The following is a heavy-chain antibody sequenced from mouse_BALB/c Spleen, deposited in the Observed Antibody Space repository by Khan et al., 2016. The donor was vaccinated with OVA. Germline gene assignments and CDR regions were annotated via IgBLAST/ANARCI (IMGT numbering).Heavy chain of an antibody. CDR1: GYTFTTYW. Sequence: QVQLKQSGAELAKPGASVKMSCKAAGYTFTTYWMHWIKQRPGQGLEWIGYINPNTGYNECEQKFKDKATLTADKSSSTAYMQLSSLTSEDSAVYYCATWGHYGGNYYFGMDYWGQGTSVTVSS. D-gene: IGHD1-1*01. V-gene: IGHV1-7*01. CDR3: ATWGHYGGNYYFGMDY. CDR2: INPNTGYN. J-gene: IGHJ4*01.